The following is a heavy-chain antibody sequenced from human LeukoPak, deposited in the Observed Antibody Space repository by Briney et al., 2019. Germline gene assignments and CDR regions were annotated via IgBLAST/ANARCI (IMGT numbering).Heavy chain of an antibody. CDR3: ARNNADGEGRFSY. CDR1: GYRFTNYA. J-gene: IGHJ4*02. V-gene: IGHV7-4-1*02. Sequence: ASVKVSCKAAGYRFTNYAMNWMRQAPGQGLEWMGWINTNTGNPTYAQGFTGRFVFSLDTSVSTAYLQISSLEAEDSAVYYCARNNADGEGRFSYWGQGTLVTVSS. D-gene: IGHD3-10*01. CDR2: INTNTGNP.